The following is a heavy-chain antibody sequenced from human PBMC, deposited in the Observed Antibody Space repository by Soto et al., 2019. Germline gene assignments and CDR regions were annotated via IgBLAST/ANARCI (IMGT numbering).Heavy chain of an antibody. CDR1: GYSFTSYW. D-gene: IGHD6-13*01. J-gene: IGHJ4*02. CDR3: ARETPYSSSWYAMNYYFDY. V-gene: IGHV5-51*01. Sequence: GESLKISCKGSGYSFTSYWIGWVRQMPGKGLEWMGIIYPGDSDTRYSPSFQGQVTISADKSISTAYLQWSSLKASDTAMYYCARETPYSSSWYAMNYYFDYWGQGTLVTVSS. CDR2: IYPGDSDT.